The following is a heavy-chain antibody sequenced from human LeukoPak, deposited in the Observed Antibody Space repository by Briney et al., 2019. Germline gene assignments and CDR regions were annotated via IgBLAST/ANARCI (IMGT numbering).Heavy chain of an antibody. CDR3: ARGYYDGSDFEYFQH. V-gene: IGHV1-2*02. Sequence: ASVKVSCKASGYTFTDYYMHWVRQAPGQGLEWMAWINPNSGGTNYAQKFQGGVTMTRDTSISTAYMELSRLKSDDTAVYYCARGYYDGSDFEYFQHWGQGTLVTVSS. D-gene: IGHD3-22*01. CDR1: GYTFTDYY. CDR2: INPNSGGT. J-gene: IGHJ1*01.